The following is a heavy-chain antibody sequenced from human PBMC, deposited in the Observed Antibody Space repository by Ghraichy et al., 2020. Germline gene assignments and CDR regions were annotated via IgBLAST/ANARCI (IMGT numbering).Heavy chain of an antibody. Sequence: SETLSLTCTVSGGSISSGGYYWSWIRQHPGKGLEWIGYIYYSGSTYYNPSLKSRVTIPVDTSKNQFSLKLSSVTAADTAVYYCARAKRGSNYDWFDPWGQGTLVTVSS. CDR2: IYYSGST. J-gene: IGHJ5*02. CDR1: GGSISSGGYY. V-gene: IGHV4-31*03. D-gene: IGHD4-11*01. CDR3: ARAKRGSNYDWFDP.